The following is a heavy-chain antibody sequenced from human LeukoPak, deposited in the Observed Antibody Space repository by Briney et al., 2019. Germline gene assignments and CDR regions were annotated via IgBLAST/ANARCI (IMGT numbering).Heavy chain of an antibody. J-gene: IGHJ4*02. CDR3: ARGSIAARRGGIDY. Sequence: GGSLRLSCAASGFTFSSYWMHWVRQAPGKGLEWVAVISYDGNEKYYADSVRGRLTVSRDSSKSTLYLQLNSLRAEDTAVYYCARGSIAARRGGIDYWGQGTLVTVSS. D-gene: IGHD6-6*01. CDR1: GFTFSSYW. CDR2: ISYDGNEK. V-gene: IGHV3-30*07.